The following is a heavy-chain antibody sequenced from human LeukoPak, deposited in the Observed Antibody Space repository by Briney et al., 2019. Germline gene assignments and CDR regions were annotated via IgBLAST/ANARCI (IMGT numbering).Heavy chain of an antibody. Sequence: ASVNVSCTASVYTFTYYYMHWVHQARGKGLEWMGRVDPEDGETIYAEKFQGRVTITADTSTDTAYMELSSLRSEDTAVYYCATVSVDTALFDYWGQGTLVTVSS. CDR2: VDPEDGET. D-gene: IGHD5-18*01. V-gene: IGHV1-69-2*01. CDR1: VYTFTYYY. CDR3: ATVSVDTALFDY. J-gene: IGHJ4*02.